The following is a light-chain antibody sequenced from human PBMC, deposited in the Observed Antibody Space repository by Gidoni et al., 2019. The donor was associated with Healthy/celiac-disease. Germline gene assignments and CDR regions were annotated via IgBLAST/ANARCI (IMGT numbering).Light chain of an antibody. J-gene: IGKJ5*01. CDR2: AAS. Sequence: DIQLTQSPSFMSASVGDRVTITCRASQGISTLLAWYQQQPGRAPKLLMHAASTLERGVPSRFSGSGSGTEFTLTINGLQPEDVAIYYCQQVNSYPTFGHGTRLEIK. V-gene: IGKV1-9*01. CDR3: QQVNSYPT. CDR1: QGISTL.